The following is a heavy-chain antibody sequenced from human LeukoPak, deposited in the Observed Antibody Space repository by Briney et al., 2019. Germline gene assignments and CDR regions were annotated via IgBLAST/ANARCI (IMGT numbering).Heavy chain of an antibody. CDR1: GGSFSGYY. V-gene: IGHV4-34*01. J-gene: IGHJ5*02. CDR3: AASGGPINWFDP. Sequence: PSETLSLTCAVYGGSFSGYYWGWIRQPPGKGLQWIGEITHNGYTNYNPALKSRVTISIDTSKNEFSLKVSSVTAADMAIYYCAASGGPINWFDPWGRGTLVTVSS. D-gene: IGHD3-10*01. CDR2: ITHNGYT.